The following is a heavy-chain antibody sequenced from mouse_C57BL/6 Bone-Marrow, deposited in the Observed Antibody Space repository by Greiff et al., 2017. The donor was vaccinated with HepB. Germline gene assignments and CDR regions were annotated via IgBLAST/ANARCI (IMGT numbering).Heavy chain of an antibody. CDR3: ARDQRLYGNYLYYYAMDY. V-gene: IGHV5-4*01. CDR1: GFTFSSYA. CDR2: ISDGGSYT. D-gene: IGHD2-1*01. J-gene: IGHJ4*01. Sequence: EVQGVESGGGLVKPGGSLKLSCAASGFTFSSYAMSWVRQTPEKRLEWVATISDGGSYTYYPDNVKGRFTISRDNAKNNLYLQMSHLKSEDTAMYYCARDQRLYGNYLYYYAMDYWGQGTSVTVSS.